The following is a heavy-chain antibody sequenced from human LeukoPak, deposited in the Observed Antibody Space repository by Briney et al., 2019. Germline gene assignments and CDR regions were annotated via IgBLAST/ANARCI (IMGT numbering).Heavy chain of an antibody. CDR3: ATAPYDSIGIFDY. CDR2: ISWDGDST. V-gene: IGHV3-43D*03. D-gene: IGHD3-22*01. J-gene: IGHJ4*02. Sequence: GGSLRLSCAAFGFTFDDYAMHWVRQAPGKGLECVSLISWDGDSTYYSDSVKGRFTISRDNNKNSLYLQMNSLRTEDTALYYCATAPYDSIGIFDYWGQGTLVTVSS. CDR1: GFTFDDYA.